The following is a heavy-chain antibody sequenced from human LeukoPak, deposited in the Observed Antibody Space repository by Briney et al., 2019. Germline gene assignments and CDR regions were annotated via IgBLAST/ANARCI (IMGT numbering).Heavy chain of an antibody. CDR3: AARYSSGWYYFDY. V-gene: IGHV4-39*07. J-gene: IGHJ4*02. CDR2: IYYSGST. Sequence: SETLSLTCTVSGGSISSSSYYWGWIRQPPGKGLEWIGSIYYSGSTYYNPSLKSRVTISVDTSKNQFSLKLSSVTAADTAVYYCAARYSSGWYYFDYWGQGTLVTVSS. D-gene: IGHD6-19*01. CDR1: GGSISSSSYY.